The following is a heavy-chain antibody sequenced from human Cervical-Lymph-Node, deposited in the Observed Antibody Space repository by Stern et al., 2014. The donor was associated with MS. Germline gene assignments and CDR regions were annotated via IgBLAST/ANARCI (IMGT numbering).Heavy chain of an antibody. CDR1: GYTFIDYY. V-gene: IGHV1-69-2*01. CDR3: PSRNFGP. J-gene: IGHJ5*02. CDR2: VDPKDGAT. Sequence: VQLVQSGAEVKEPGATVKISCKVSGYTFIDYYLHWVRQAPGKGLEWMGLVDPKDGATKISKRVQDKITLTAARSIATGSIDISGLRSEDTAIYYCPSRNFGPWCQGTLVTVSS.